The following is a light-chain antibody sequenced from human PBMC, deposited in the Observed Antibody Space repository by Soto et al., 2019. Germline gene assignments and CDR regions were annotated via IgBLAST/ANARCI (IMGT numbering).Light chain of an antibody. CDR3: QQYNNWPRT. J-gene: IGKJ1*01. Sequence: EIAMTQSPAPLSVSPGERATLSCRASQGIGSTLAWYQQKPGQTPRLLIYGASTRATGIPARFSGSWSWTDVTLTISSLEPEDFAVYDCQQYNNWPRTFGQGTKVDIK. CDR2: GAS. CDR1: QGIGST. V-gene: IGKV3D-15*01.